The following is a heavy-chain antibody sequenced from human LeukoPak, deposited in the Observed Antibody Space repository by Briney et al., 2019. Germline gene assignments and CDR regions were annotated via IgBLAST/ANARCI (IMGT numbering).Heavy chain of an antibody. D-gene: IGHD6-19*01. CDR1: GFSFTDYA. CDR2: IGGSGGST. V-gene: IGHV3-23*01. CDR3: AKCAGSAWYLHY. Sequence: GGSLRLSCAGSGFSFTDYAVSWVRQAPGKGLEWVSGIGGSGGSTYYADSVKGRFTISSDTSENTLYLQMDSLRAEDTAMYYCAKCAGSAWYLHYWGRGTLVTVSS. J-gene: IGHJ4*02.